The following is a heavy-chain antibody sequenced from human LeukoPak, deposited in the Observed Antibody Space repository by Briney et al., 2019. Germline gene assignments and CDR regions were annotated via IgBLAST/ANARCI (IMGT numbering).Heavy chain of an antibody. V-gene: IGHV3-48*01. CDR1: GFTFSSYS. CDR2: ISSSSSTI. Sequence: PGGSLRLSCAASGFTFSSYSVNWVRQAPGKGLEWVSYISSSSSTIYYADSVKGRFTISRDNAKNSLYLQMNSLRAEDTAVYYCASFGAEDAFDIWGQGTMVTVSS. J-gene: IGHJ3*02. CDR3: ASFGAEDAFDI. D-gene: IGHD3-16*01.